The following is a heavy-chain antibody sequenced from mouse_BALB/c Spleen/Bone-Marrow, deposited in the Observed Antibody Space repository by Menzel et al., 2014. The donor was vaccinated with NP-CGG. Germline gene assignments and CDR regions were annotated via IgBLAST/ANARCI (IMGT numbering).Heavy chain of an antibody. Sequence: VQLQQSGAALVRPGASVKMSCKAFGYPFTTYPIEWMRRNHGKSLEWIGNFHPYDDETKYNEQFKGKANLTVDKSSTTVYLELSRLTSDDSAIYYCGRGAYGLFDYWGQGTTLTVSS. CDR1: GYPFTTYP. CDR3: GRGAYGLFDY. CDR2: FHPYDDET. V-gene: IGHV1-47*01. J-gene: IGHJ2*01. D-gene: IGHD6-5*01.